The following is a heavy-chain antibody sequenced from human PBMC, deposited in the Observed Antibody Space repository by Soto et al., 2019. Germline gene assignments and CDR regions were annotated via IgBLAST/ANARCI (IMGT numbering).Heavy chain of an antibody. CDR2: IYSGGST. J-gene: IGHJ4*02. V-gene: IGHV3-66*01. D-gene: IGHD6-13*01. CDR1: GFTVSSNY. CDR3: ARDAPAGNIDY. Sequence: LRLSCAASGFTVSSNYMSWVRQAPGKGLEWVSVIYSGGSTYYADSVKGRFTISRDNSKNTQCLQMNSLRAEDTAVYYCARDAPAGNIDYWGQGTLVTVSS.